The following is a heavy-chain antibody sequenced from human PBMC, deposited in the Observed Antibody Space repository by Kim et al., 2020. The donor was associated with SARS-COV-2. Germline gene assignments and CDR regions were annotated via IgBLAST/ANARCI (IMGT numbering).Heavy chain of an antibody. Sequence: SETLSLTCTVSGGSISSYYWSWIRQPPGKGLEWIGYIYYSGSTNYNPSLKSRVTISVDTSKNQFSLKLSSVTAADTAVCYCARQLIYCSSTSCYDNYYYYGMDVWGQGTTVTVSS. CDR2: IYYSGST. D-gene: IGHD2-2*01. V-gene: IGHV4-59*08. J-gene: IGHJ6*02. CDR3: ARQLIYCSSTSCYDNYYYYGMDV. CDR1: GGSISSYY.